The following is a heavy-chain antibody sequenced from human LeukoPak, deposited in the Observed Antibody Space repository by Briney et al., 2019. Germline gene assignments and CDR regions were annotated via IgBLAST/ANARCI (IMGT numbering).Heavy chain of an antibody. J-gene: IGHJ4*02. D-gene: IGHD2-15*01. CDR3: ARDMEVY. CDR1: GGSFSGYY. CDR2: INHSGST. Sequence: KPSETLSLTCAVYGGSFSGYYWSWIRRPPGKGLEWIGEINHSGSTNYNPSLKSRVTISVDTSKNQFSLKLSSVTAADTAVYYCARDMEVYWGQGTLVTVSS. V-gene: IGHV4-34*01.